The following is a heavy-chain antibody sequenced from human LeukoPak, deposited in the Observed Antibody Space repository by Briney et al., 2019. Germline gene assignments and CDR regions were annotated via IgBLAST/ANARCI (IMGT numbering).Heavy chain of an antibody. CDR3: ARLVVAAAKAFDI. D-gene: IGHD6-25*01. Sequence: SETLSLTCAVYGGSFSGYYWGWIRQPPGKGLEWIGSIYYSGSTYYNPSLKSRVTISVDTSKNQFSLKLSSVTAADTAVYYCARLVVAAAKAFDIWGQGTMVTVSS. CDR2: IYYSGST. CDR1: GGSFSGYY. J-gene: IGHJ3*02. V-gene: IGHV4-39*01.